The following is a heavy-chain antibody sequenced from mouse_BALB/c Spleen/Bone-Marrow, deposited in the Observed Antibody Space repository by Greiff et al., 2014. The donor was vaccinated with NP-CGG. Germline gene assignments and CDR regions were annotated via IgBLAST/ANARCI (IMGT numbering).Heavy chain of an antibody. D-gene: IGHD2-1*01. CDR2: IYPGSGST. J-gene: IGHJ3*01. CDR3: TREDYGNYVFPY. V-gene: IGHV1S22*01. CDR1: GYTFTSHW. Sequence: LQQPGSELVRPGASVRLSCKASGYTFTSHWMHWVKQRPGQGLEWIGNIYPGSGSTNYDEKFKSKATLTVDTSSSTAYMQLSSLTSEDSAVYYCTREDYGNYVFPYWGQGTLVIVSA.